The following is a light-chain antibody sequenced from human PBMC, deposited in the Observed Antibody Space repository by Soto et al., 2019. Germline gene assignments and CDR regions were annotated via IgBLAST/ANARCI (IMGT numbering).Light chain of an antibody. CDR1: SSDIGSYVF. CDR2: EVT. J-gene: IGLJ2*01. Sequence: QSVLTQPPSASGSPGQSVAISCTGTSSDIGSYVFVSWYQQHPGKAPKLLIYEVTKRPSGVPDRFSGPKSGNTASLTVSGLQVEDEADYYCSIFAGGNSVIFGGGTQLTVL. V-gene: IGLV2-8*01. CDR3: SIFAGGNSVI.